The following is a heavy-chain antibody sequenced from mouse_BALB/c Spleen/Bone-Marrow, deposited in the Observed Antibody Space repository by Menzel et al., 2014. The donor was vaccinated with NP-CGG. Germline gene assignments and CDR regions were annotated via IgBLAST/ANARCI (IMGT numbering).Heavy chain of an antibody. Sequence: EVQVVESGPGLVKPPQTVSLTCTVTGISITTGNYRWSWIRQFPGNKLEWIGYIYYSGTITYNPSLTSRTTITRDTSKNQLFLEMNSLTAEDTATYYCARGAMITTGYFDYWGQGTTLTVSS. CDR1: GISITTGNYR. J-gene: IGHJ2*01. CDR2: IYYSGTI. CDR3: ARGAMITTGYFDY. V-gene: IGHV3-5*02. D-gene: IGHD2-4*01.